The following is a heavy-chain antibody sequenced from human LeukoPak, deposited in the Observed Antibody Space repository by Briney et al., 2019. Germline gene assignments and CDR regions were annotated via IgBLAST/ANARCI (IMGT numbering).Heavy chain of an antibody. J-gene: IGHJ4*02. Sequence: GGSLRLSCAASGFTFDDYAIYWVRQGPGKGLEWVSLISGDGGSIYYADSVRGRFTISRDNSKNSLYLQMNSLRTEDTALYYCAKEDYSSSWYALDYWGQGTLVTVSS. CDR2: ISGDGGSI. V-gene: IGHV3-43*02. CDR1: GFTFDDYA. D-gene: IGHD6-13*01. CDR3: AKEDYSSSWYALDY.